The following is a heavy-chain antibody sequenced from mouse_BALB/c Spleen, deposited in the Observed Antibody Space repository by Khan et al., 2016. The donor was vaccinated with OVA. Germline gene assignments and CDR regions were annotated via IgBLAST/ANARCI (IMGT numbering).Heavy chain of an antibody. D-gene: IGHD1-1*01. V-gene: IGHV3-2*02. CDR3: ARGNYYVYAMDY. Sequence: QLEESGPGLVKPSQSLSLTCTVTGYSITSNYAWNWIRQFPGNKLEWMGYISYSGTTSYNPSLKSRISITRDTSKNQFFLQLNSVTTEDTATYYCARGNYYVYAMDYWGRGTSVTVSS. CDR1: GYSITSNYA. CDR2: ISYSGTT. J-gene: IGHJ4*01.